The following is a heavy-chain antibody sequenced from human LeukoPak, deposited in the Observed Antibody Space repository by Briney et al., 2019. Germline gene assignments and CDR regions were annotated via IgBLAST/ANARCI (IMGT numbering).Heavy chain of an antibody. Sequence: HPGGSLRLSCAASRFTFSSYSMNWVRQAPGKGLEWVANIKQDGSEKYYVDSVKGRFTISRDNSKNTLYLQMNSLRAEDTAVYYCARVGALSSSWLLYWGQGTLVTVSS. V-gene: IGHV3-7*01. D-gene: IGHD6-13*01. J-gene: IGHJ4*02. CDR3: ARVGALSSSWLLY. CDR2: IKQDGSEK. CDR1: RFTFSSYS.